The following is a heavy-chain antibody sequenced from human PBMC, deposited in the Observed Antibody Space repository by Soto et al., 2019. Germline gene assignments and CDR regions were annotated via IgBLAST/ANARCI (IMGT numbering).Heavy chain of an antibody. J-gene: IGHJ1*01. CDR3: AIGPRGYSSTWYNSQH. Sequence: GASGKVSXKGSGNTFASYDINWGRQATGQGLEWMGWMNPNSGNTGYAQKFQGRVTMTRNTSISTAYMELSSLRSEDTAVYYCAIGPRGYSSTWYNSQHCGQGTLVTLSS. V-gene: IGHV1-8*01. CDR1: GNTFASYD. CDR2: MNPNSGNT. D-gene: IGHD6-13*01.